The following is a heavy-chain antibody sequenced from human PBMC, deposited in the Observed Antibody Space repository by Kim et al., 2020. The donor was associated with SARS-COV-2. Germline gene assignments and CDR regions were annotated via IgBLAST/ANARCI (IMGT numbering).Heavy chain of an antibody. CDR3: ARADSSGYIFDY. V-gene: IGHV7-4-1*02. D-gene: IGHD3-22*01. Sequence: TCIQGLTGRFVFCLDTSVSTAYLQINSLEAEDTAMYYCARADSSGYIFDYWGQGTLVTVSS. J-gene: IGHJ4*02.